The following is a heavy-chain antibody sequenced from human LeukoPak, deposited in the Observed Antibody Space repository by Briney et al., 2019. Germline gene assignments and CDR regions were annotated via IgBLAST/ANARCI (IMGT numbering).Heavy chain of an antibody. V-gene: IGHV4-61*01. CDR2: IYYSGST. D-gene: IGHD3-10*01. CDR3: ARSSLLWFGELFS. Sequence: SETLSLTCTVSGGSVSSGSYYWSWIRQPPGKGLEWIGYIYYSGSTNYNPSLKSRVTISVDTSKNQFSLKLSSVTAADTAVYYCARSSLLWFGELFSWGQGTLVTVSS. J-gene: IGHJ4*02. CDR1: GGSVSSGSYY.